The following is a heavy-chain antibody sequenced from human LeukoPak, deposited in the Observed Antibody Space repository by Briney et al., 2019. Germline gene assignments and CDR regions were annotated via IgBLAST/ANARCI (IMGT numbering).Heavy chain of an antibody. CDR3: ARGVGGVREGFDI. Sequence: SETLSLTCTVSGVSVSSESYHWTWIRQPPGKGLEWIAYIFTGGSSYYNPSLKSRVTISVDTSKNQFSLKLNSVTAADTAQYHCARGVGGVREGFDIWGQGTMDTVSS. V-gene: IGHV4-61*01. CDR1: GVSVSSESYH. CDR2: IFTGGSS. D-gene: IGHD3-16*01. J-gene: IGHJ3*02.